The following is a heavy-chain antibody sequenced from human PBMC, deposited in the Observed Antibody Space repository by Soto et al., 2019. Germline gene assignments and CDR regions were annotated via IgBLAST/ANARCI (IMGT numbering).Heavy chain of an antibody. D-gene: IGHD5-12*01. V-gene: IGHV3-23*01. J-gene: IGHJ4*02. CDR2: IYGDGGGT. CDR1: GFTFGTYS. Sequence: GGSVRLSCAASGFTFGTYSMNWVRQAPGKGLEWVSGIYGDGGGTFYADSVKGRFTISRDNSRNTLYLQMNSLRAEDTAVYYCAKDVRPDGYWDLDYWGQGTPVTSPQ. CDR3: AKDVRPDGYWDLDY.